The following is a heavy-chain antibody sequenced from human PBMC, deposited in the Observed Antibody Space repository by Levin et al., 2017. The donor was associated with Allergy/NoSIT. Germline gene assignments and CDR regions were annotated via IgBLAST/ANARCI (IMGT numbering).Heavy chain of an antibody. CDR2: ISYDGSNK. D-gene: IGHD6-13*01. Sequence: PGGSLRLSCAASGFTFSSYAMHWVRQAPGKGLEWVAVISYDGSNKYYADSVKGRFTISRDNSKNTLYLQMNSLRAEDTAVYYCARDKGAHSSSWDPDYWGQGTLVTVS. CDR3: ARDKGAHSSSWDPDY. CDR1: GFTFSSYA. V-gene: IGHV3-30-3*01. J-gene: IGHJ4*02.